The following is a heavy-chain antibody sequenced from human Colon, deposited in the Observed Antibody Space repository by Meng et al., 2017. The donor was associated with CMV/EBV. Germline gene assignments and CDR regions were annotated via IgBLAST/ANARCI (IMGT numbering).Heavy chain of an antibody. D-gene: IGHD6-13*01. CDR1: GFTFSDYA. Sequence: GGSLRLSCAASGFTFSDYAVHWVRQAPGQGLEWVAHISYDGNHTYYADSMKGRFTISRDNSKNTLYPQVDSLRPDDTATYYCAGTIAAAGLDSWGQGTRVTVSS. CDR3: AGTIAAAGLDS. V-gene: IGHV3-30*04. J-gene: IGHJ4*02. CDR2: ISYDGNHT.